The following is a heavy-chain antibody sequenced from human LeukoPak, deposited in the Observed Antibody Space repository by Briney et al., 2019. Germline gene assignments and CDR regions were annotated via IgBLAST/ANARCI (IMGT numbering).Heavy chain of an antibody. CDR2: IKQDGSVN. D-gene: IGHD5-24*01. CDR3: ARASNPWLQLT. Sequence: GGSLRLSCAASGFTFSNYWMIWVRQAPGKGLEWVGNIKQDGSVNRYADSVKGRLTISRDNAQTSLYLQMSSLRAEDTAVYYCARASNPWLQLTWGQGTLVTVSS. J-gene: IGHJ5*02. V-gene: IGHV3-7*05. CDR1: GFTFSNYW.